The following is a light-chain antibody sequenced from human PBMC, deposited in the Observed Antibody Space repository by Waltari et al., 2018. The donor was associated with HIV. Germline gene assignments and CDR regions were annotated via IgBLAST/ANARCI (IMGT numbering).Light chain of an antibody. CDR2: EVS. J-gene: IGLJ1*01. CDR1: SSYVGSYYI. V-gene: IGLV2-23*02. CDR3: CSYAATSTFV. Sequence: QPALTQPPPVSGSPGQSLTISSTGTSSYVGSYYIVTWYQKYPGNAPKLMIYEVSTRPAGVSNCFSGSKSGNTASLTSSGLQAEDEADYYCCSYAATSTFVFGTGTKVTVL.